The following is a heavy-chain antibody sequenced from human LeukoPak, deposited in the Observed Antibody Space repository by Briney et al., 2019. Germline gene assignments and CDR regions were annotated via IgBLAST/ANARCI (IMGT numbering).Heavy chain of an antibody. J-gene: IGHJ6*03. V-gene: IGHV1-24*01. CDR2: FDPEDGET. CDR1: GYTLTELS. CDR3: ARGQSSGWNYYYYMDV. D-gene: IGHD6-19*01. Sequence: ASVKVSCKVSGYTLTELSMHWVRQAPGKGLEWMGGFDPEDGETIYAQKFQGRVTMTEDTSTDTAYMELRSLRSDDTAVYYCARGQSSGWNYYYYMDVWGKGTTVTVSS.